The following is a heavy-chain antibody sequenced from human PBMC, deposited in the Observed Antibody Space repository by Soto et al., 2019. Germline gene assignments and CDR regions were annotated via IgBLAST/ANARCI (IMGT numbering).Heavy chain of an antibody. J-gene: IGHJ5*02. CDR2: ISYDGSNK. CDR1: GFTFSSYA. CDR3: AREAAAGTNWFDP. D-gene: IGHD6-13*01. Sequence: GGSLRLSCAASGFTFSSYAMHWVRQAPGKGLEWVAVISYDGSNKYYADSVKGRFTISRDNSKNTLYLQMNSLRAEDTAVYYCAREAAAGTNWFDPWGQGTLVTVSS. V-gene: IGHV3-30-3*01.